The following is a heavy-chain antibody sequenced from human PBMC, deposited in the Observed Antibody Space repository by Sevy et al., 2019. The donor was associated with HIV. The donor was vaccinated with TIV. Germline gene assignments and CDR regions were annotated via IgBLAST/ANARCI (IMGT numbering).Heavy chain of an antibody. CDR1: GFTFSNNG. CDR3: ARDKNYDYVWGSLDY. CDR2: ISYDGSNK. Sequence: GGSLRLSCAASGFTFSNNGMHWVRQAPGKGLEWVAVISYDGSNKYYADSVRGRFTISRNNTKNAMYLQMNSLRAEDTVVYYCARDKNYDYVWGSLDYWGQGTLVTVSS. D-gene: IGHD3-16*01. J-gene: IGHJ4*02. V-gene: IGHV3-30-3*01.